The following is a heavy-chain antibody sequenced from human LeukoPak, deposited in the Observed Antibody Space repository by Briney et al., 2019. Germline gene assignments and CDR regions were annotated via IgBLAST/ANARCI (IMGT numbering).Heavy chain of an antibody. V-gene: IGHV1-18*01. CDR3: ARDRQPPYYYMDV. Sequence: GASVKVSCKASGYTFTSYGISWVRQAPGQGLEWMGWISAYNGNTNYAQKLQGRVTMTRDMSTSTVYMELSSLRSEDTAVYYCARDRQPPYYYMDVWGKGTTVTVSS. CDR1: GYTFTSYG. CDR2: ISAYNGNT. D-gene: IGHD5-18*01. J-gene: IGHJ6*03.